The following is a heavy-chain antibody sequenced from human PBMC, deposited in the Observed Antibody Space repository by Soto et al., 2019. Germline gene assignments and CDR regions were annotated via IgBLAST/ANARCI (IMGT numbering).Heavy chain of an antibody. CDR2: ISGRGGST. V-gene: IGHV3-23*01. CDR1: RFTFSGYS. J-gene: IGHJ4*02. D-gene: IGHD3-3*02. Sequence: EVQLLESGGGLVQPGGSLRLSCAASRFTFSGYSMSWVRQAPGKGLEWGSGISGRGGSTYYADPVKGRFTISRDNSESTLFLQMTSLRAEDPSIYYCAKSYGDTWKHYYFDSWGQGTLVTVSS. CDR3: AKSYGDTWKHYYFDS.